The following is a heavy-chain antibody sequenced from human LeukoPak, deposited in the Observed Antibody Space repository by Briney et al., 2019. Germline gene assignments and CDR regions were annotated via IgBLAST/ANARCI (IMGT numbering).Heavy chain of an antibody. CDR2: VSAANNP. CDR3: ARDQEGFDY. CDR1: GYIFTPHH. Sequence: ASVKVSCKTSGYIFTPHHIHWMRQAPGQGLELLGWVSAANNPEYSQKFQGRVTVTRDTSTSTVHMELSGLRSEDTAVYYCARDQEGFDYWGQGTLVTVSS. J-gene: IGHJ4*02. V-gene: IGHV1-3*01.